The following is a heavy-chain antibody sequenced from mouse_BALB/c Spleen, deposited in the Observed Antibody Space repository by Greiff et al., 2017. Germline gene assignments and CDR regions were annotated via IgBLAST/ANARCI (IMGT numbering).Heavy chain of an antibody. J-gene: IGHJ2*01. V-gene: IGHV5-17*02. CDR3: AREGGGNYFDY. D-gene: IGHD1-1*02. CDR2: ISSGSSTI. Sequence: EVMLVESGGGLVQPGGSRKLSCAASGFTFSSFGMHWVRQAPEKGLEWVAYISSGSSTIYYADTVKGRFTISRDNPKNTLFLQMTSLRSEDTAMYYCAREGGGNYFDYWGQGTTLTVSS. CDR1: GFTFSSFG.